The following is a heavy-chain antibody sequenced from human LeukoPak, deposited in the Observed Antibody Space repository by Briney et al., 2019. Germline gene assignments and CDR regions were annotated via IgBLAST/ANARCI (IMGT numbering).Heavy chain of an antibody. J-gene: IGHJ3*01. Sequence: PGGSLRLSCAASGFTFSSYWMHWVRQAPGKGLGWVSRINSDGSSTSYADYVKGRFTISRDNAKNTLYLQMNSLRAEDTAVYYCARTYYYDSMTFGGQGTMVTVSS. CDR2: INSDGSST. CDR1: GFTFSSYW. V-gene: IGHV3-74*01. D-gene: IGHD3-22*01. CDR3: ARTYYYDSMTF.